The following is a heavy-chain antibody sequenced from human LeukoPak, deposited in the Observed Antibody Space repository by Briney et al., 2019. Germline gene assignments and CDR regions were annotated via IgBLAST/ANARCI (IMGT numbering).Heavy chain of an antibody. J-gene: IGHJ3*02. Sequence: ASVKVSCKASGYAFTSYGISWVRQAPGHGLEWMGWISAYNGNTNYAQKLQGRVTMTTDTSTSTAYMELSSLRSEDTAVYYCARGAPYDWDDAFDIWGQGTMVTVSS. V-gene: IGHV1-18*01. D-gene: IGHD3-9*01. CDR3: ARGAPYDWDDAFDI. CDR2: ISAYNGNT. CDR1: GYAFTSYG.